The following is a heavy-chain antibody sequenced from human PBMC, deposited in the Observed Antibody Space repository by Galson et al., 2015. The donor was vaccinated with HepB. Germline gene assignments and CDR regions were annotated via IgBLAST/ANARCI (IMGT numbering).Heavy chain of an antibody. J-gene: IGHJ6*02. V-gene: IGHV1-69*13. CDR1: GGTFSSYA. CDR3: ASYGSGSLRRLASNYYYYYGMDV. Sequence: SVKVSCKASGGTFSSYAISWVRQAPGQGLEWMGGIIPIFGTANYAQKLQGRVTITADESTSTAYMELSSLRSEDTAVYYCASYGSGSLRRLASNYYYYYGMDVWGQGTTVTVSS. CDR2: IIPIFGTA. D-gene: IGHD3-10*01.